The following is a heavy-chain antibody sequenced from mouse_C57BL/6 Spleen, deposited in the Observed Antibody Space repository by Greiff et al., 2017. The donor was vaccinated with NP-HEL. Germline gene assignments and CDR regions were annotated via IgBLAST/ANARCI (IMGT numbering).Heavy chain of an antibody. CDR3: ARIESYDYDVGRYYAMDY. J-gene: IGHJ4*01. CDR2: FWWDDDK. V-gene: IGHV8-8*01. D-gene: IGHD2-4*01. CDR1: GFSLSTFGMG. Sequence: VQLVESGPGILQPSQTLSLTCSFSGFSLSTFGMGVGWIRQPSGKGLEWLAHFWWDDDKYYNPALKSRLTISKDTSKNQVFLKIANVDTADTATYYCARIESYDYDVGRYYAMDYWGQGTSVTVSS.